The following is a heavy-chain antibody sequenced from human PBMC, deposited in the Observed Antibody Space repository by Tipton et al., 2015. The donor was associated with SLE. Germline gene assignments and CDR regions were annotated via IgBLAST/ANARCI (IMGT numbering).Heavy chain of an antibody. D-gene: IGHD1-26*01. CDR1: GFTFSNYA. J-gene: IGHJ3*02. V-gene: IGHV3-30*04. CDR2: ISYDGSNK. Sequence: SLRLSCAASGFTFSNYAMHWVRQAPGKGLEWVAFISYDGSNKYYADSVKGRFTISRDNSKNMLYLQMNSLRAEDTTVYYCAGGAADAFDIWGQGTMVTVSS. CDR3: AGGAADAFDI.